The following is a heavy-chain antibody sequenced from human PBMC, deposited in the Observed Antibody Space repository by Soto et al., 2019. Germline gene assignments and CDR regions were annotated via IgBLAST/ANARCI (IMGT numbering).Heavy chain of an antibody. CDR2: ISSSSSYI. Sequence: EVQLVESGGGLVKPGGSLRLSCAASGFTFSSYSMNWVRQAPGKGLEWVSSISSSSSYIYYADSVKGRFTISRDNAKNSLYLQMNSVRAEDTALYSCARLTSSDSSGYYCYWGQGTLVTVSS. V-gene: IGHV3-21*01. J-gene: IGHJ4*02. D-gene: IGHD3-22*01. CDR3: ARLTSSDSSGYYCY. CDR1: GFTFSSYS.